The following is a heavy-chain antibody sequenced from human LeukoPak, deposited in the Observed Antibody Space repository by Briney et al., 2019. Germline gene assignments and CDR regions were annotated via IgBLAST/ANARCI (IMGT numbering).Heavy chain of an antibody. D-gene: IGHD6-19*01. Sequence: ASVKVSCKASGYTFTSYGISWVRQAPGQGLEWMGWISAYNGNTNYAQKLQGRDTMTTDTSTSTAYMELRSLRSDDTAVYYCARAPMEQWLDIWFDPWGQGTLVTVSS. V-gene: IGHV1-18*01. CDR2: ISAYNGNT. CDR1: GYTFTSYG. J-gene: IGHJ5*02. CDR3: ARAPMEQWLDIWFDP.